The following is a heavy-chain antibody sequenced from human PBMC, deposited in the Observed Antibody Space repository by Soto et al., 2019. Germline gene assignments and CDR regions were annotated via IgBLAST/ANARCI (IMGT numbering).Heavy chain of an antibody. D-gene: IGHD6-13*01. CDR3: ARGGTRGSSFY. CDR1: GGSVRNSGYY. CDR2: IYSSGSA. Sequence: SETLSLTCSVSGGSVRNSGYYWSWIRQPPGMGLEWIGNIYSSGSANYNPSLYSRAIISLDTSKNQFSLSLSSLTAADTAVYYCARGGTRGSSFYWGQGTLVTVSS. V-gene: IGHV4-61*08. J-gene: IGHJ4*02.